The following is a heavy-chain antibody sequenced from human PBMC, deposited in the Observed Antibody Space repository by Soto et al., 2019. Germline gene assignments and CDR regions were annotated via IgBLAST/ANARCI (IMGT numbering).Heavy chain of an antibody. CDR1: GYTFTRYG. Sequence: ASVKVSCKTSGYTFTRYGISWVRQAPGQGLEWMGWISSYNGNTNYAQKLQGRVTMTTDTSTTTACMELRSLRSDDTAVYYCARDRPTSSIRARDYYYAMDVWGQGTTVTVS. D-gene: IGHD6-6*01. J-gene: IGHJ6*02. CDR2: ISSYNGNT. V-gene: IGHV1-18*01. CDR3: ARDRPTSSIRARDYYYAMDV.